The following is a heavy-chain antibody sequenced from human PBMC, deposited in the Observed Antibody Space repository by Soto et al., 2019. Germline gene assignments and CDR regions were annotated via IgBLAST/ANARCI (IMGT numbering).Heavy chain of an antibody. J-gene: IGHJ6*02. CDR3: ARDLVGATFGRYGLDV. D-gene: IGHD1-26*01. CDR2: IIPHNGDT. Sequence: GASVKVSCKASGYTFSNYGITWVRQAPGQGLEWMGWIIPHNGDTKYAQRLQGRVTMTADTSTSTAYMELRSLSSDDTAVFYCARDLVGATFGRYGLDVWGQGTTATVSS. CDR1: GYTFSNYG. V-gene: IGHV1-18*04.